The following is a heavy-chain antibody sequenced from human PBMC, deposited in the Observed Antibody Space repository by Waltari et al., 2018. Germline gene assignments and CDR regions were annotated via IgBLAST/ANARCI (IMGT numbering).Heavy chain of an antibody. Sequence: QVQLVQSGAEVKKPGSSVKVSCKASGGTFSSYAISWVRQAPGQGLEWMGGIIPIFGTANYAQKFQGRVTITTDESTSTAYMALSSLRSEDTAVYYCASDTVGGARPGAFDIWGQGTMATVSS. D-gene: IGHD2-21*01. J-gene: IGHJ3*02. CDR3: ASDTVGGARPGAFDI. V-gene: IGHV1-69*05. CDR1: GGTFSSYA. CDR2: IIPIFGTA.